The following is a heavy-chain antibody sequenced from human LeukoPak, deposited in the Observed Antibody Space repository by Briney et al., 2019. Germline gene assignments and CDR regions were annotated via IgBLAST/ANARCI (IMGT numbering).Heavy chain of an antibody. Sequence: SETLSLTCTVSGGSISSYYWSWIRQPAGKGLEWIGRIYTSGSTNYNPSLKSRVTMSVDTSKNQFSLKLSSVTAADTAVYYCAREDSEYSSSPYYYYMDVWGKGTTVTVSS. V-gene: IGHV4-4*07. D-gene: IGHD6-6*01. CDR2: IYTSGST. CDR1: GGSISSYY. J-gene: IGHJ6*03. CDR3: AREDSEYSSSPYYYYMDV.